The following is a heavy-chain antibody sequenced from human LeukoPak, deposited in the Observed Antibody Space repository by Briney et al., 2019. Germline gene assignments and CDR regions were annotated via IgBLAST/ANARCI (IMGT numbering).Heavy chain of an antibody. D-gene: IGHD3-9*01. Sequence: GGSLRLSCRASGFTFSSYGMSWVRQAPGKGLEWVSAISGSGGSTYYADSVKGRFTISRDNSKNTLYLQMNSLRAEDTAVYYCAKVSRSWTYFDWVDVDYWGQGTLVTVSS. CDR2: ISGSGGST. V-gene: IGHV3-23*01. J-gene: IGHJ4*02. CDR1: GFTFSSYG. CDR3: AKVSRSWTYFDWVDVDY.